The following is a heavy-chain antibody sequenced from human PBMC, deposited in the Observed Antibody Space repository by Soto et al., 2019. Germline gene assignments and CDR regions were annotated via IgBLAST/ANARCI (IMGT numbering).Heavy chain of an antibody. J-gene: IGHJ5*02. V-gene: IGHV4-59*01. CDR2: IYYSGST. CDR3: ARMDYRGDWFDP. Sequence: SETLSLICTVSGGSIGSYYWSWIRQPPGKGLEWIGYIYYSGSTNYNPSLKSRVTISVDTSKNRFSLKLSSVTAADTAVYYCARMDYRGDWFDPWGQGTLVTVSS. CDR1: GGSIGSYY. D-gene: IGHD3-16*01.